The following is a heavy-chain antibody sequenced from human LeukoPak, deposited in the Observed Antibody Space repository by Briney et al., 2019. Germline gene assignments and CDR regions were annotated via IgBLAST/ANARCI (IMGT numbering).Heavy chain of an antibody. CDR1: GFTFSSYA. CDR2: ISYDGSNK. V-gene: IGHV3-30-3*01. D-gene: IGHD2-15*01. CDR3: ARALDRCSGGSCYLPYYYYGMDV. J-gene: IGHJ6*02. Sequence: GRSLRLSCAASGFTFSSYAIHWVRQAPGKGLEWVAVISYDGSNKYYADSVKGRFTISRDNSKNTLYLQMNSLRAEDTAVYYCARALDRCSGGSCYLPYYYYGMDVWGQGTTVTVSS.